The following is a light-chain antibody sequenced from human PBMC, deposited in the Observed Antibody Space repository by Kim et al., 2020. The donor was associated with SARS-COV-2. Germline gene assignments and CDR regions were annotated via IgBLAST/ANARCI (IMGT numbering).Light chain of an antibody. CDR2: AAS. CDR3: QKYNAAPWT. CDR1: QDIGNY. V-gene: IGKV1-27*01. Sequence: AVVGDRVTITCRASQDIGNYVRWYQQKPGKNPNVLIYAASTLQSGVPSRFSGRGSGRDFTLTISSLQAEDVATYYCQKYNAAPWTFGQGTKVDIK. J-gene: IGKJ1*01.